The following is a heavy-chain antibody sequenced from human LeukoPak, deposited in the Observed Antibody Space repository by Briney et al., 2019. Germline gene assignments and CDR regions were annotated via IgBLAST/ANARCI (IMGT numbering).Heavy chain of an antibody. CDR1: VYTFTSYR. CDR2: ISAYNGNT. V-gene: IGHV1-18*01. CDR3: ARDKQWLAPDY. D-gene: IGHD6-19*01. Sequence: ASGKVSCKASVYTFTSYRISWVRQAPGQGLGWMGWISAYNGNTNYAQKLQGRVTMTTDTSTSTAYMELRSLRSDDTAVYYCARDKQWLAPDYWGQGTLVTVSS. J-gene: IGHJ4*02.